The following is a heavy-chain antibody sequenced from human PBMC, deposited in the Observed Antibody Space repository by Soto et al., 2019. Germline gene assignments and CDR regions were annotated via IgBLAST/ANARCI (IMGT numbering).Heavy chain of an antibody. J-gene: IGHJ4*01. CDR1: GFTFSTYE. Sequence: GGSLRLSCAASGFTFSTYEMTWVRQAPGKGLEWVADISSNGYTIYYADSVKGRFTISRDNTKNSLYLQMNSLRAEDTALYYCARVGSRQLQDYYFDLWGHGTLVTVSS. V-gene: IGHV3-48*03. CDR2: ISSNGYTI. CDR3: ARVGSRQLQDYYFDL. D-gene: IGHD1-1*01.